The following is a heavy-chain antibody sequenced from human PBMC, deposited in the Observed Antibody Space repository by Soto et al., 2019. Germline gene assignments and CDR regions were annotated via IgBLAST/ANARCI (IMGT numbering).Heavy chain of an antibody. Sequence: QVQLKESGPGLVKPSETLSLTCTVSGGSISSYYWSWIRQPPGKGLEWIGYIYYSGSTNYNPYLKSRVTISVDTSNNQFSLKLSSVTAADTAVYYCASSMIVVGDDAFDIWGQGTMVTVSS. CDR2: IYYSGST. D-gene: IGHD3-22*01. V-gene: IGHV4-59*01. CDR3: ASSMIVVGDDAFDI. J-gene: IGHJ3*02. CDR1: GGSISSYY.